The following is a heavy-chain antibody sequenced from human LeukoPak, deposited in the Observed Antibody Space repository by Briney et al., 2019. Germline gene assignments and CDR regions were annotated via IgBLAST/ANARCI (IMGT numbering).Heavy chain of an antibody. CDR3: AKEQHFDAFDI. V-gene: IGHV3-9*03. J-gene: IGHJ3*02. D-gene: IGHD6-13*01. Sequence: GGSLRLSCAASGFTFDGYAMHWVRQAPGKGLEWVSGISWNSGSIGYADSVKGRFTISRDNAKNSLYLQMNSLRAEDMALYYCAKEQHFDAFDIWGQGTMVTVSS. CDR2: ISWNSGSI. CDR1: GFTFDGYA.